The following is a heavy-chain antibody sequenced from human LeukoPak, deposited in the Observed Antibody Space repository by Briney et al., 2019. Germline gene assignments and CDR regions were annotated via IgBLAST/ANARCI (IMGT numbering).Heavy chain of an antibody. J-gene: IGHJ6*03. CDR3: AKDRCSNGVGCYYYYMDV. CDR2: IQYDGSNE. D-gene: IGHD2-8*01. CDR1: RFTFSSYG. Sequence: GGSLRLSCAASRFTFSSYGMHWVRQAPGKGLEWVAYIQYDGSNEQYADSVKGRFSISRDSSKNILYLQMNSLRAEDTAVYYCAKDRCSNGVGCYYYYMDVWAKGPRSPSP. V-gene: IGHV3-30*02.